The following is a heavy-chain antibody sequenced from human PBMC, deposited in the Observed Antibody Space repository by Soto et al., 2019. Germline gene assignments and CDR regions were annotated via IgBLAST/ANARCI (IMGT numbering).Heavy chain of an antibody. Sequence: PSETLSLTCAVSDGSISSGGYSWTWIRQPPGKGLEWIGYIYHGASTYYNPSLKSRVTISVDRSKNQFSLKLSSVTAADTAVYYCARGPPFGYWGQGTLVTVSS. J-gene: IGHJ4*02. V-gene: IGHV4-30-2*01. CDR2: IYHGAST. CDR3: ARGPPFGY. D-gene: IGHD3-10*01. CDR1: DGSISSGGYS.